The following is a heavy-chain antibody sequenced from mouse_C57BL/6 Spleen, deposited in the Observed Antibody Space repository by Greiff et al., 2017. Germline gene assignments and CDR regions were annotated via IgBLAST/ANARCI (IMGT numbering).Heavy chain of an antibody. J-gene: IGHJ2*01. Sequence: VQLQESGAELVRPGASVKLSCKASGYTFTDYYINWVKQRPGQGLEWIARIYPGSGNTYYNEKFKGKATLTAEKSSSTAYMQLSSLTSEDSAVYFCARGGYYGSSFYWGQGTTLTVSS. CDR2: IYPGSGNT. CDR1: GYTFTDYY. D-gene: IGHD1-1*01. CDR3: ARGGYYGSSFY. V-gene: IGHV1-76*01.